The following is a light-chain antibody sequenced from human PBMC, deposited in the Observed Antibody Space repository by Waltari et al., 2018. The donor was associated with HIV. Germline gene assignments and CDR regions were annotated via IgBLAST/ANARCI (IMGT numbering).Light chain of an antibody. V-gene: IGLV1-47*01. CDR3: AVWNDSLGGAV. Sequence: QSVVTPPPSASGTPGQRVTISCSGSGSNLGTSSVTWYQHFPGTSPKRLIYMNDQRPSGVPGRVAGSQSGTSASLAISGLQYDDEADYYCAVWNDSLGGAVFGGGTKLTVL. CDR2: MND. J-gene: IGLJ2*01. CDR1: GSNLGTSS.